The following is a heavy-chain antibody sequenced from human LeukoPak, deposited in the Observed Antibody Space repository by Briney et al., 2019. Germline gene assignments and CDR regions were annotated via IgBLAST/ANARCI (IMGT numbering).Heavy chain of an antibody. V-gene: IGHV4-59*01. CDR1: GGSISSYY. J-gene: IGHJ5*01. CDR3: AREGTTGRNLNWFDS. Sequence: SDTLSLTCTVSGGSISSYYWSWIRQSPGKGLEWIGHIHNSGNTNYNPSLKSRVTLSVDTSKNQFSLKLSSVTAADTAVYYCAREGTTGRNLNWFDSWGQGTLVTVSS. D-gene: IGHD1-1*01. CDR2: IHNSGNT.